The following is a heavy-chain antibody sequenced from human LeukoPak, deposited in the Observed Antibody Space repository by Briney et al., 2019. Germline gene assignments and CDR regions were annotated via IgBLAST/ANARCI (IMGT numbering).Heavy chain of an antibody. CDR2: IIPILGIA. CDR3: ARGELGTLSEWYFDL. CDR1: GGTFSSYA. V-gene: IGHV1-69*04. Sequence: SVKVSCKASGGTFSSYAISWVRQAPGRGLEWMGRIIPILGIANYAQKFQGRVTITADKSTSTAYMELSSLRSEDTAVYYCARGELGTLSEWYFDLWGRGTLVTVSS. J-gene: IGHJ2*01. D-gene: IGHD7-27*01.